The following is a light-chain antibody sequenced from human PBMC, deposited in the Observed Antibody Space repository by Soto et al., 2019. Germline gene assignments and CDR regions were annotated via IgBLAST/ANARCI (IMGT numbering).Light chain of an antibody. J-gene: IGKJ2*01. CDR3: QHRGKWPRT. CDR1: QSVSSY. V-gene: IGKV3-11*01. CDR2: GAS. Sequence: EIVLTQSPATLSLSPGERATLSCRASQSVSSYLAWYQQKPGQVPRLLIYGASNRATGIPARFSGSGSGPDFSLTISSLESEAFAVYYCQHRGKWPRTFGQGTKLEIK.